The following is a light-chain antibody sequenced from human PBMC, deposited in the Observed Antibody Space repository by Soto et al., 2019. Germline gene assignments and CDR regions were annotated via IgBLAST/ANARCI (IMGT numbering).Light chain of an antibody. Sequence: QSVLTQPASVSGSPGQSITISCTGTSSDIGGYKYVSWYQQYSGKAPKLIIYEVSNRPSGVSDRFSGSKSGNTASLTISGLQAEDEADYYCTSYSSSSSLYVFGTGTQLTVL. CDR1: SSDIGGYKY. CDR2: EVS. J-gene: IGLJ1*01. CDR3: TSYSSSSSLYV. V-gene: IGLV2-14*01.